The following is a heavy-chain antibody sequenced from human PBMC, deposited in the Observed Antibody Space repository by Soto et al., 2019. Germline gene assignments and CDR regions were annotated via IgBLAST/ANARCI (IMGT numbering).Heavy chain of an antibody. Sequence: GASVKVSCKASGGTFSSYAISWVRQAPGQGLEWMGGIIPIFGTASYAQKFQGRVTITADKSTSTAYMELSSLRSEDTAVYYCARGPAYCGGDCYSNYFDYWGQGTLVTVSS. CDR3: ARGPAYCGGDCYSNYFDY. CDR1: GGTFSSYA. CDR2: IIPIFGTA. V-gene: IGHV1-69*06. J-gene: IGHJ4*02. D-gene: IGHD2-21*02.